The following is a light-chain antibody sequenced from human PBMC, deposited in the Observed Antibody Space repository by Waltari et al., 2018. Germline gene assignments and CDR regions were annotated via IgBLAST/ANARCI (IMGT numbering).Light chain of an antibody. V-gene: IGLV3-19*01. CDR3: HSRKGSDNQVV. CDR1: SLRTSY. J-gene: IGLJ3*02. CDR2: GKE. Sequence: SSELTQGPDVSVALGQTVKITCHGDSLRTSYPSWYQVKPGQAPVLVLFGKEKRPSGIPDRISGYSSGTTSSLTITGAQAEDEADYYCHSRKGSDNQVVFGGGTKLTVL.